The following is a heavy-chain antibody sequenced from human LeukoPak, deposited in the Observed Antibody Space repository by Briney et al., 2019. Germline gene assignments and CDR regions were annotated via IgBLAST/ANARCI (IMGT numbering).Heavy chain of an antibody. CDR2: IGGVGDRT. J-gene: IGHJ4*02. Sequence: GGSLRLSCAASGFTFNPYAMSWVRQAPGKGLEWVAGIGGVGDRTYYADSVKGRFTISRDNSKDTLFLQMNSLKADDTAVYYCAKASRQAAVASPLDYWGQGTLVTVSS. CDR3: AKASRQAAVASPLDY. CDR1: GFTFNPYA. V-gene: IGHV3-23*01. D-gene: IGHD6-19*01.